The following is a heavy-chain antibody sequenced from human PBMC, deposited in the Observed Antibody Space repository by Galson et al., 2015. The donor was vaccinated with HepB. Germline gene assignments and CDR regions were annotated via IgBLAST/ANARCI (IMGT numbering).Heavy chain of an antibody. CDR3: ARASDSSGFDI. CDR2: IYPGDSDT. Sequence: QSGAEVTKPEESLKISCTGSGSSFTRYWIGWVRQMPGKGLEWMGIIYPGDSDTRYSASFQGQVTFSADKSISTAYLQWSSLKASDTAMYYCARASDSSGFDIWGQGTMVTVSS. J-gene: IGHJ3*02. D-gene: IGHD3-22*01. CDR1: GSSFTRYW. V-gene: IGHV5-51*01.